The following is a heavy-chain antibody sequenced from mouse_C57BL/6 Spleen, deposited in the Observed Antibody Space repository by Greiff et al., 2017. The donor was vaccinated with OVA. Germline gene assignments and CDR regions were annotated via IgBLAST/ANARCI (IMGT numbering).Heavy chain of an antibody. V-gene: IGHV14-1*01. CDR3: TPFITTVVGGFAY. Sequence: VHVKQSGAELVRPGASVKLSCTASGFNIKDYYMHWVKQRPEQGLEWIGRIDPEDGDTEYAPKFQGKATMTADTSSNTAYLQLSSLTSEDTAVYYCTPFITTVVGGFAYWGQGTLVTVSA. J-gene: IGHJ3*01. CDR2: IDPEDGDT. CDR1: GFNIKDYY. D-gene: IGHD1-1*01.